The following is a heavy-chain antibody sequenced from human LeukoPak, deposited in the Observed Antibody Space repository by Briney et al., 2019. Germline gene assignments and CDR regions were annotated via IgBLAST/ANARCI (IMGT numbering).Heavy chain of an antibody. V-gene: IGHV4-59*11. J-gene: IGHJ4*02. CDR3: ARVGQWQYYFDY. D-gene: IGHD6-19*01. CDR2: MFYSGST. CDR1: GDSFRSHY. Sequence: KSSETLSLMCTVSGDSFRSHYWSWVRQPPGKALEWIGYMFYSGSTNYNPSLKGRVAISVDTSKNQFSLMLSSVTAADTAIYYCARVGQWQYYFDYWGQGTQFTVSS.